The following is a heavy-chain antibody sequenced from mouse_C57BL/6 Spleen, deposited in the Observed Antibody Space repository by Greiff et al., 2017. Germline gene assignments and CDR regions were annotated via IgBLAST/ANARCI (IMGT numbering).Heavy chain of an antibody. CDR3: ARDRYDGYYGFAY. CDR2: ISYDGSN. CDR1: GYSITSGYY. D-gene: IGHD2-3*01. V-gene: IGHV3-6*01. Sequence: EVQLVESGPGLVKPSQSLSLTCSVTGYSITSGYYWNWIRQFPGNKLEWMGYISYDGSNNYNPSLKNRISITRDTSKNQFFLKLNSVTTEDTATYYCARDRYDGYYGFAYWGQGTLVTVSA. J-gene: IGHJ3*01.